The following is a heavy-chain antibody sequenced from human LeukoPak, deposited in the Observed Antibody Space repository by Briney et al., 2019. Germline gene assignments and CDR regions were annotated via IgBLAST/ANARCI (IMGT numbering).Heavy chain of an antibody. CDR1: GFTFSSYA. Sequence: GGSLRLSCAASGFTFSSYAMSWVRQAPGKGLEWVSTISGSGGDTYYADSVKGRFTISRDNSKNTLYLQMNSLRAEDTAVYYCAKDRGYSYGPFDHWGQGTLVTVSS. V-gene: IGHV3-23*01. D-gene: IGHD5-18*01. CDR2: ISGSGGDT. CDR3: AKDRGYSYGPFDH. J-gene: IGHJ4*02.